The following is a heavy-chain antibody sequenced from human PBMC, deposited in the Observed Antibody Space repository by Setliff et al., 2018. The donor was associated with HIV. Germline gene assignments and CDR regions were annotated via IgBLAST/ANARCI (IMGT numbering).Heavy chain of an antibody. V-gene: IGHV1-69*13. Sequence: SVKVSCKASGGTFRSHEISWVRQAPGQGLEWMGGIVPILNTGNYAPKFQGRVPITADDSTTTAYMELSSLRSEDTAVYYCARVPNHSSGFDYWGQGTPVTVSS. CDR1: GGTFRSHE. CDR3: ARVPNHSSGFDY. J-gene: IGHJ4*02. D-gene: IGHD3-22*01. CDR2: IVPILNTG.